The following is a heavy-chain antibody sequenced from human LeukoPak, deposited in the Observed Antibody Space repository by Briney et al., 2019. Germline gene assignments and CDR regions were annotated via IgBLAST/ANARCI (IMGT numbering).Heavy chain of an antibody. CDR3: ARVGRVAVAGTDWFDP. Sequence: ASVKVSCKASGYTFTSYGISWVRQAPGQGLEWMGWISAYNGNTNYAQKLQGRVTMTTDTSTSTAYMELRSLRSDDTAAYYCARVGRVAVAGTDWFDPWGQGTLVTVSS. V-gene: IGHV1-18*01. J-gene: IGHJ5*02. D-gene: IGHD6-19*01. CDR2: ISAYNGNT. CDR1: GYTFTSYG.